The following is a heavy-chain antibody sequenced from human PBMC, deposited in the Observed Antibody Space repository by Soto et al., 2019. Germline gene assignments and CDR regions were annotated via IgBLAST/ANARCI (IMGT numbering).Heavy chain of an antibody. CDR3: ARDMYCGGDCYRPFGAFDI. CDR1: GFTFSSYW. Sequence: PGGSLRLSCAASGFTFSSYWMSWVRQAPGKGLEWVANIKQDGSEKYYVDSVKGRFTISRDNAKNSLYLQMNSLRAEDTAVYYCARDMYCGGDCYRPFGAFDIWGQGTMVTVSS. J-gene: IGHJ3*02. V-gene: IGHV3-7*05. D-gene: IGHD2-21*02. CDR2: IKQDGSEK.